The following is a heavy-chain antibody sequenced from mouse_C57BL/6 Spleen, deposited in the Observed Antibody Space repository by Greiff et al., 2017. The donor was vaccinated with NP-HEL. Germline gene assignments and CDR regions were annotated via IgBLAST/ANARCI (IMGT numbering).Heavy chain of an antibody. CDR3: AIEEDSTTVVVDY. CDR1: GYTFTSYW. CDR2: IHPSDSGT. Sequence: VQLQQPGAELVKPGALVKVSCKASGYTFTSYWMHWVKQRPGQGLEWIGRIHPSDSGTNYNQKFKGKATLTVDKSSSTAYMQLSSLTSEDSAVYYCAIEEDSTTVVVDYWGQGTTLTVSS. J-gene: IGHJ2*01. V-gene: IGHV1-74*01. D-gene: IGHD1-1*01.